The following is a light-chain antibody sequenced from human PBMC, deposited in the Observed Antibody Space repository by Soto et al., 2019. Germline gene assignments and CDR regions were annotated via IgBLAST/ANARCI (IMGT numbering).Light chain of an antibody. CDR1: SSDVGGYNY. V-gene: IGLV2-14*03. J-gene: IGLJ2*01. CDR3: SSYTGDNTLV. Sequence: QSALTQPASVSGSPGQSITISCTGTSSDVGGYNYVSWYQQHPGKAPKLMIYDVTNRPSGVSNRFSGSKSGNTASLTISGLQAEDEADYYCSSYTGDNTLVFGGGTKVTVL. CDR2: DVT.